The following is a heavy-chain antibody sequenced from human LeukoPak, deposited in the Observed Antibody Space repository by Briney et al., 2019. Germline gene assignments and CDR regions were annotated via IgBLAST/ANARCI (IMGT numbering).Heavy chain of an antibody. J-gene: IGHJ3*02. Sequence: ASVKVSYKASGYTFTSYAMHWVRQAPGQRLEWMGWINAGNGNTKYSQKFQGRVTITRDTSASTAYMELSSLRSEDTAVYYCARMYYDILTGYYSGAFDIWGQGTMVTVSS. D-gene: IGHD3-9*01. V-gene: IGHV1-3*01. CDR1: GYTFTSYA. CDR3: ARMYYDILTGYYSGAFDI. CDR2: INAGNGNT.